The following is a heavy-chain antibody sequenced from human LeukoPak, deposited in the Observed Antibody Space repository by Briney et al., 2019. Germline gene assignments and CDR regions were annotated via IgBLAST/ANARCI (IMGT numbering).Heavy chain of an antibody. D-gene: IGHD1-1*01. CDR2: IYYSGST. J-gene: IGHJ4*02. CDR1: GGSISSSSYY. Sequence: SETLSLTCTVSGGSISSSSYYWGWIRQPPGKGLEWIGSIYYSGSTYYNPSLKSRVTISVDTSKNQFSLKLSSVTAADTAVYYCARVTTGTFDYWGQGTLVTVSS. CDR3: ARVTTGTFDY. V-gene: IGHV4-39*07.